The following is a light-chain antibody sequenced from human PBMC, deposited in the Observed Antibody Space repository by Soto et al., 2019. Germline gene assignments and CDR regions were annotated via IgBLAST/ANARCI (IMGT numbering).Light chain of an antibody. Sequence: QSVVTQPPSASVSPGQSVTISCTGTKNDIGVYDFVSWYQHHPGKAPRLIIYEVVQRPSGVPDRFSGSKSGNTASLTVSGLQAADEADYFCKSYAGSNTYVFGSGTKVTVL. J-gene: IGLJ1*01. V-gene: IGLV2-8*01. CDR3: KSYAGSNTYV. CDR1: KNDIGVYDF. CDR2: EVV.